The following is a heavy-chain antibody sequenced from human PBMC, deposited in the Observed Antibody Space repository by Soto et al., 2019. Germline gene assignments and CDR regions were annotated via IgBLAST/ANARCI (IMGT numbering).Heavy chain of an antibody. CDR3: AKDGIRTGTMKYDY. V-gene: IGHV3-23*01. D-gene: IGHD1-7*01. CDR2: ISGSGGST. J-gene: IGHJ4*02. CDR1: VFTLSNAW. Sequence: PGGSLRLSCAASVFTLSNAWMSWVRQARGKGLEWVSAISGSGGSTYYADSVKGRFTISRDNSKNTLYLQMNSLRAEDTAVYYCAKDGIRTGTMKYDYWGQGTLVTVSS.